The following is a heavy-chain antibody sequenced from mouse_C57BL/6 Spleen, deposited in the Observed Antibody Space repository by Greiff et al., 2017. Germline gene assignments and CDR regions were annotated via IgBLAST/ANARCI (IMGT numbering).Heavy chain of an antibody. V-gene: IGHV1-52*01. CDR3: ARRGTYYYGSPYYFDY. CDR2: IDPSDSET. CDR1: GYTFTSYW. J-gene: IGHJ2*01. Sequence: QVQLQQPGAELVRPGSSVKLSCKASGYTFTSYWMHWVKQRPIQGLEWIGNIDPSDSETPYNQKFKDKATLTVDNSSSTAYMQLSSLTSEDSAVYYCARRGTYYYGSPYYFDYWGQGTTLTVSS. D-gene: IGHD1-1*01.